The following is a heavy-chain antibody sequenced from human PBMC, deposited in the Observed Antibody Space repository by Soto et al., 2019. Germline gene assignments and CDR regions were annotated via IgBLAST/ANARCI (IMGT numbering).Heavy chain of an antibody. J-gene: IGHJ6*04. CDR3: XXXXXXXXXXXXXXMDV. Sequence: QVQLMQSGAEVKKPGSSVKXSXTASGGTFSTYTFGWVRQAPGQGLEWMGRIIPILDVANYAQKFQGRVTLTADRSTSTTYLELSSLRSEDTAIYXXXXXXXXXXXXXXXXMDVWGEGTTVTVSS. CDR1: GGTFSTYT. CDR2: IIPILDVA. V-gene: IGHV1-69*02.